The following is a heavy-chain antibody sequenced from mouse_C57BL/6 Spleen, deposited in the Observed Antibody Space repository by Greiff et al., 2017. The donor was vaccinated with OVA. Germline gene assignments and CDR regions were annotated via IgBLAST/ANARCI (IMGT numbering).Heavy chain of an antibody. D-gene: IGHD2-3*01. J-gene: IGHJ4*01. CDR3: ARRDGYYVYYAMDY. CDR1: GFTFSDYG. V-gene: IGHV5-17*01. CDR2: ISSGSSTI. Sequence: EVQLMESGGGLVKPGGSLKLSCAASGFTFSDYGMHWVRQAPEKGLEWVAYISSGSSTIYYADTVKGRFTISRDNAKNTLFLQMTSLRSEDTAMYYCARRDGYYVYYAMDYWGQGTSVTVSA.